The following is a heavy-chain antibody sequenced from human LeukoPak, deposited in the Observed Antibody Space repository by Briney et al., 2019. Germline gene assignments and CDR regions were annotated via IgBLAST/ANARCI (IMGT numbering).Heavy chain of an antibody. V-gene: IGHV1-69*05. Sequence: SVKVSCKASGGTFSSYAISWVRQAPGQGLEWMGGIIPIFGTANYAQKFQGGVTITTDESTSTAYMELSSLRSEDTAVYYCARNDYDFWSGYGGYYMDVWGKGTTVTVSS. CDR2: IIPIFGTA. CDR1: GGTFSSYA. J-gene: IGHJ6*03. CDR3: ARNDYDFWSGYGGYYMDV. D-gene: IGHD3-3*01.